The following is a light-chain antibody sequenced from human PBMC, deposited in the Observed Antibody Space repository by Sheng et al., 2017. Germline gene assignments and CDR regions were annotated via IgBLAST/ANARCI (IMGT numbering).Light chain of an antibody. Sequence: DIQMTQSPSFLSASVGDRVTITCRASQDITNYLAWYQQEPGKAPKLLIYLTSSLQSGVPSRFGGSGSGTDFTLTISGLQPDDFATYYCQQSYSSLSAGFGQGTKVEIK. CDR1: QDITNY. CDR3: QQSYSSLSAG. J-gene: IGKJ1*01. V-gene: IGKV1-39*01. CDR2: LTS.